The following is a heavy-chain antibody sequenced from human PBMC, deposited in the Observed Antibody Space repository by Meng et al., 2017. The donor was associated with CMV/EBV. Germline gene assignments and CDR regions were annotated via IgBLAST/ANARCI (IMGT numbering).Heavy chain of an antibody. Sequence: GGSLRLSCAASGFTFSSYSMNWVRQAPGKGLEWVSSISSSSSYIYYADSVKGRFTISRDNAKNSLYLQMNSLRAEDTAVYYCARDGEFAPPDYWGQGTLVTVSS. CDR2: ISSSSSYI. V-gene: IGHV3-21*01. CDR1: GFTFSSYS. J-gene: IGHJ4*02. D-gene: IGHD7-27*01. CDR3: ARDGEFAPPDY.